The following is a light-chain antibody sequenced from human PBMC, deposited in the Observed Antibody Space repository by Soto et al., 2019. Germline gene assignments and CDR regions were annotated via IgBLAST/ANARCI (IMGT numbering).Light chain of an antibody. V-gene: IGKV3-15*01. CDR3: QQFHNWPRT. CDR1: QSMGSN. CDR2: GAS. J-gene: IGKJ1*01. Sequence: EIVMTQSPATMSVSSGERATLSCRASQSMGSNVAWYQQKPGQAPRLLIYGASTRAAGIPARFSGSGSGTEFTLTITSLQSEDFAVYYCQQFHNWPRTFGQGTKVDI.